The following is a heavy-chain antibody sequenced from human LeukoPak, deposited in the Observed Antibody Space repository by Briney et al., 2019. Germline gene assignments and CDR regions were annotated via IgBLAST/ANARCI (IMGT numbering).Heavy chain of an antibody. J-gene: IGHJ3*02. CDR2: ISAYTGDT. Sequence: ASVKVSCKASGYNFISYGISWVRLVPGQGLEWMGWISAYTGDTNYAQSFQGRITMTTDTSTSTAYMELRSLRSDDTAVYYCARSPRGPGDAFDIWGQGTMVTVSS. CDR1: GYNFISYG. V-gene: IGHV1-18*01. D-gene: IGHD3-10*01. CDR3: ARSPRGPGDAFDI.